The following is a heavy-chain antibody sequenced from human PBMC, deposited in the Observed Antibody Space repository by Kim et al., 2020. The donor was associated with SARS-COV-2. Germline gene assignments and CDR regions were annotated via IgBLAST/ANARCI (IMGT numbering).Heavy chain of an antibody. CDR3: ARDGAPYSSSWAAQMDV. J-gene: IGHJ6*02. CDR2: ISAYNGNT. D-gene: IGHD6-13*01. Sequence: ASVKVSCKASGYTFTSYGISWVRQAPGQGLEWMGWISAYNGNTNYAQKLQGRVTMTTDTSTSTAYMELRSLRSDDTAVYYCARDGAPYSSSWAAQMDVWGQGTTVTVSS. CDR1: GYTFTSYG. V-gene: IGHV1-18*01.